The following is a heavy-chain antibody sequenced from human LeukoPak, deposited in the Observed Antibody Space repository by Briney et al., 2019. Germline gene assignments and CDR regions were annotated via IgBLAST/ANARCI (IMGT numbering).Heavy chain of an antibody. CDR1: GFTFSSYA. D-gene: IGHD3-22*01. V-gene: IGHV3-30*01. J-gene: IGHJ4*02. CDR2: ISYGGSNK. CDR3: ARDSGDYDSSGTFDY. Sequence: GRSLRLSCAASGFTFSSYAMHWVRQAPGKGLEWVAVISYGGSNKYYADSVKGRFTISRDNSKNTLYLQMNSLRAEDTAVYYCARDSGDYDSSGTFDYWGQGTLVTVSS.